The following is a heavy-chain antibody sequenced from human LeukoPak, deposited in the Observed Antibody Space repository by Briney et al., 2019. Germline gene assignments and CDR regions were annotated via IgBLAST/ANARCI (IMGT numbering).Heavy chain of an antibody. Sequence: PSQTLSLTCTVSGGSISSGDYYWSWIRQPPGKGLEWIGYIYYSGSTYYNPSLKSRVTISVDTSKNQFSLKLSSVTAADTAVYYCARGNNGGDYVDYWGQGTLVTVSS. V-gene: IGHV4-30-4*01. J-gene: IGHJ4*02. CDR2: IYYSGST. CDR1: GGSISSGDYY. CDR3: ARGNNGGDYVDY. D-gene: IGHD1-1*01.